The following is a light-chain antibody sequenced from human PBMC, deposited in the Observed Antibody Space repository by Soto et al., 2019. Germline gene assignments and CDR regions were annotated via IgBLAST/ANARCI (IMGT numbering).Light chain of an antibody. CDR3: RQYDNLPYT. CDR1: QGISNY. V-gene: IGKV1-33*01. J-gene: IGKJ2*01. CDR2: DAS. Sequence: DIQMTQSPSSLSASVGDRVTITCQASQGISNYLNWYQQKPGKAPQHLIYDASNMETGVPSRFSGSGSGTDVTFTISSLQPEDIATYYCRQYDNLPYTFGQGTKLEIK.